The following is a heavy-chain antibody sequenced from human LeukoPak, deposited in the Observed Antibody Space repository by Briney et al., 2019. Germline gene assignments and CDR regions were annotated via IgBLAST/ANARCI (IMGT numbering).Heavy chain of an antibody. V-gene: IGHV3-9*01. D-gene: IGHD3/OR15-3a*01. J-gene: IGHJ4*02. CDR3: AKVGIFGLVTYYFDY. CDR1: RFTFDEYA. Sequence: GGSLRLSCALSRFTFDEYAMHWVRQAPGKGLEWVSGISWNSGLIDYADSVKGRFTISRDNAKNSLYLQMNSLKAEDTDFYYCAKVGIFGLVTYYFDYWGQGTLVTVSS. CDR2: ISWNSGLI.